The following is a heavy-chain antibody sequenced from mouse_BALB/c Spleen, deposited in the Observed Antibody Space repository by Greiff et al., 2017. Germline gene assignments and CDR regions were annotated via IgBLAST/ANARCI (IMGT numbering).Heavy chain of an antibody. Sequence: QVQLQQSGAELVRPGSSVKISCKASGYAFSSYWMNWVKQRPGQGLEWIGQIYPGDGDTNYNGKFKGKATLTADKSSSTAYMQLSSLTSEDSAVYFCARNYYYGSSYAMDYWGQGTSVTVSS. CDR2: IYPGDGDT. CDR3: ARNYYYGSSYAMDY. D-gene: IGHD1-1*01. J-gene: IGHJ4*01. CDR1: GYAFSSYW. V-gene: IGHV1-80*01.